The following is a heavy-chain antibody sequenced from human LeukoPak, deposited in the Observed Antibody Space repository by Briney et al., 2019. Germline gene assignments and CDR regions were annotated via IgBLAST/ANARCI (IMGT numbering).Heavy chain of an antibody. CDR1: GFAVSSKY. Sequence: GESLRLSCAASGFAVSSKYMTWVRQAPGKGMEWVSVIYSDGSTFYADSVKGRFTISRDNAKNTLFLQMNSLKPEDTAVYYCARGPWDYWGQGTLVTVSS. CDR3: ARGPWDY. V-gene: IGHV3-53*05. J-gene: IGHJ4*02. CDR2: IYSDGST.